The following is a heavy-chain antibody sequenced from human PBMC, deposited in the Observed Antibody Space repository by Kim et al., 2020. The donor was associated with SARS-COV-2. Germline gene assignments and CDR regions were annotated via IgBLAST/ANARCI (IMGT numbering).Heavy chain of an antibody. CDR2: IDPSDSYT. D-gene: IGHD4-17*01. CDR3: ALCPWPTYDYGDYKDY. Sequence: GESLKISCKGSGYSFTSYWISWVRQMPGKGLEWMGRIDPSDSYTNYSPSFQGHVTISADKSISTAYLQWSSLKASDTAMYYCALCPWPTYDYGDYKDYWGQGTLVTVSS. V-gene: IGHV5-10-1*01. J-gene: IGHJ4*02. CDR1: GYSFTSYW.